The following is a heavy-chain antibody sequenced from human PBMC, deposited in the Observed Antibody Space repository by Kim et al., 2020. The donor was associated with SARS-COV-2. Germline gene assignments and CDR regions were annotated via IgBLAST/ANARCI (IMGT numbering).Heavy chain of an antibody. J-gene: IGHJ6*03. Sequence: GGSLRLSCAASGFTFDDYGMSWVRQAPGKGLEWVSGINWNGGSTGYADSVKGRFTISRDNAKNSLYLQMNSLRAEDTALYHCARDYGDYEVGYMDVWGKGTTVTVSS. CDR2: INWNGGST. V-gene: IGHV3-20*01. D-gene: IGHD4-17*01. CDR3: ARDYGDYEVGYMDV. CDR1: GFTFDDYG.